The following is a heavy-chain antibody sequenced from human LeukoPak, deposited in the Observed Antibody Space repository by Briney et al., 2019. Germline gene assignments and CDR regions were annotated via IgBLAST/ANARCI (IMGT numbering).Heavy chain of an antibody. CDR2: ISNNGDIT. J-gene: IGHJ6*02. V-gene: IGHV3-64*04. CDR1: GFTFNNYA. D-gene: IGHD2-2*01. Sequence: PGGSLRLSCSASGFTFNNYAVHWVRQAPGKGLEYVSAISNNGDITYYADSVKGRFTISRDNAKNSLYLQMNSLRAEDTAVYYCAREFSSVPEVYYYGMDVWGQGTTVTVSS. CDR3: AREFSSVPEVYYYGMDV.